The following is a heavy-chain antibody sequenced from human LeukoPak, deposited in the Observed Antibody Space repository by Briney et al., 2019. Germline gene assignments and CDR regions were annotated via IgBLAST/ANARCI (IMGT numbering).Heavy chain of an antibody. CDR2: IYHSGST. CDR1: GGSISSSNW. CDR3: ARDQGSSGWYEESY. V-gene: IGHV4-4*02. D-gene: IGHD6-19*01. J-gene: IGHJ4*02. Sequence: SGTLSLTCAVSGGSISSSNWWSWVRQPPGKGLEWIGEIYHSGSTNYNPSLKSRVTISVDKSKNQFSLKPSSVTAAGTAVYYCARDQGSSGWYEESYWGQGTLVTVSS.